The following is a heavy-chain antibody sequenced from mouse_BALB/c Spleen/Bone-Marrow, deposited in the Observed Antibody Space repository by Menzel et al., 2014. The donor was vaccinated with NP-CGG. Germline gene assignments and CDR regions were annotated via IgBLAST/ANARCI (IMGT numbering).Heavy chain of an antibody. D-gene: IGHD2-12*01. J-gene: IGHJ3*01. V-gene: IGHV1-12*01. CDR2: IYPGSGGT. CDR1: GYTFTSYN. Sequence: QVQLQQPGAELVRSGASVKMSCKASGYTFTSYNMHWVKQTPGQGLEWIGYIYPGSGGTNYNQKFKGKATLTADTSSSTAYMQITSLTSEDSAVYFCARSGRQAWFPYWGQGTLVTVSA. CDR3: ARSGRQAWFPY.